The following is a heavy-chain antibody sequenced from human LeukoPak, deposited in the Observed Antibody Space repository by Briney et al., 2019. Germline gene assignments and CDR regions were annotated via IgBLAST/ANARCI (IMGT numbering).Heavy chain of an antibody. V-gene: IGHV4-39*07. CDR1: GGSISSSSYY. CDR3: ARDARWVRGVYYYYMDV. CDR2: IYYSGST. J-gene: IGHJ6*03. Sequence: PSETLSLTCTVSGGSISSSSYYWGWLRQPPGKGLEWIGSIYYSGSTYYNPSLKSRVTISVDTSKNQFSLKLSSVTAADTAVYYCARDARWVRGVYYYYMDVWGKGTTVTVSS. D-gene: IGHD3-10*01.